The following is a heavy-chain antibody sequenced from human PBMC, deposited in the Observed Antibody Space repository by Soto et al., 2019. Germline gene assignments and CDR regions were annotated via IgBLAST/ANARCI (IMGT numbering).Heavy chain of an antibody. V-gene: IGHV3-30-3*01. Sequence: GGSLRLSCAASGFTFSSYAMHWVRQAPGKGLEWVAVISYDGSNKYYADSVKGRFTISRDNSKNTLYLQMNSLRAEDTAVYYCASDGESYYPLFYFDYWGQGTLVTVSS. J-gene: IGHJ4*02. CDR2: ISYDGSNK. D-gene: IGHD1-26*01. CDR3: ASDGESYYPLFYFDY. CDR1: GFTFSSYA.